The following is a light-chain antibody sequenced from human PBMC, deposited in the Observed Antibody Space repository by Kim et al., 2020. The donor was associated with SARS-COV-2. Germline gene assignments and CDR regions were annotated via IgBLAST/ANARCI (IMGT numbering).Light chain of an antibody. CDR2: DVS. CDR3: SSYTAASTWV. CDR1: SSDIGGYKY. Sequence: GQSITISCIGSSSDIGGYKYVSWYQQHPGKPPKLMISDVSKWPSGVSTRFSGSKSGNTAALTISGLQADDEADYYCSSYTAASTWVFGGGTQLTVL. J-gene: IGLJ3*02. V-gene: IGLV2-14*03.